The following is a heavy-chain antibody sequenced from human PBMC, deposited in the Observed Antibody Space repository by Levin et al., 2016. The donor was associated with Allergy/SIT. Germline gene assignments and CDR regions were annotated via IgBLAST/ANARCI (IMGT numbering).Heavy chain of an antibody. CDR1: GYTFTGYY. Sequence: ASVKVSCKASGYTFTGYYMHWVRQAPGQGLEWMGWINPNSGGTNYAQKFQGRVTMTRDTSISTAYMELSRLRSDDTAVYYCARLAAAGTLGDYYYYYGMDVWGQGTTVTVSS. CDR2: INPNSGGT. D-gene: IGHD6-13*01. CDR3: ARLAAAGTLGDYYYYYGMDV. J-gene: IGHJ6*02. V-gene: IGHV1-2*02.